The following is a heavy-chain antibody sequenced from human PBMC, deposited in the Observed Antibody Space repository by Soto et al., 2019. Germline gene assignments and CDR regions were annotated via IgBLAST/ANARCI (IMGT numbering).Heavy chain of an antibody. D-gene: IGHD6-19*01. V-gene: IGHV4-59*01. CDR3: ARTIAVAGMSWFDP. J-gene: IGHJ5*02. Sequence: SETLSLTCTVTGDSISSYYWSWIRQPPGKGLEWIGYIYYSESTYYNPSLKSRDTISVDRSKNQFSLKLSSVTAADSAVYYCARTIAVAGMSWFDPWGQGTLVTVS. CDR2: IYYSEST. CDR1: GDSISSYY.